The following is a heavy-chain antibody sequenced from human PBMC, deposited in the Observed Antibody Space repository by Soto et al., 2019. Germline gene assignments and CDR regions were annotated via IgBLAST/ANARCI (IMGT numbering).Heavy chain of an antibody. J-gene: IGHJ5*02. CDR2: IDPRDSYV. Sequence: GESLKISGTGFGYTFTTFWISWVLQMPGKGLEWMGRIDPRDSYVNYSPSFQGHVTISLDKSISTAYLQWGSLKASDTAMYYCARLFCSTTTCDSWFDPWGQGTLVTVSS. CDR3: ARLFCSTTTCDSWFDP. CDR1: GYTFTTFW. D-gene: IGHD2-2*01. V-gene: IGHV5-10-1*01.